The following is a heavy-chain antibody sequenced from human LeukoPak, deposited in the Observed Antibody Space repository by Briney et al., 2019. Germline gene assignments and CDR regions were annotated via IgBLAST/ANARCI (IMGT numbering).Heavy chain of an antibody. CDR2: IYHSGST. V-gene: IGHV4-30-2*01. Sequence: SQTLSLTCTVSGGSISSGGYYWSWIRQPPGKGLEWIGYIYHSGSTYYNPSLKSRVTISVDRSKNQFSLKLSSVTAADTAVYYCARGPISSGWTWYYFDYWGQGTLVTVSS. CDR1: GGSISSGGYY. CDR3: ARGPISSGWTWYYFDY. D-gene: IGHD6-19*01. J-gene: IGHJ4*02.